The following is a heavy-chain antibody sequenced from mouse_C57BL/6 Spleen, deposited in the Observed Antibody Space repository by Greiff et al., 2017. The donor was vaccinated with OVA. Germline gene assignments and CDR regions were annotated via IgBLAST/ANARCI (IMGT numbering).Heavy chain of an antibody. D-gene: IGHD2-1*01. CDR3: ARGVTAPDY. CDR1: GFTFSTYA. V-gene: IGHV5-4*03. J-gene: IGHJ2*01. CDR2: ISDGGSYT. Sequence: EVKLVESGGGLVKPGGSLKLSCAASGFTFSTYAMSWVRQTPEKRLEWVATISDGGSYTYYPDNVKGRFTISRDNAKNNLYLQMSHLKSEDTAMYYGARGVTAPDYWGQGTTLTVSS.